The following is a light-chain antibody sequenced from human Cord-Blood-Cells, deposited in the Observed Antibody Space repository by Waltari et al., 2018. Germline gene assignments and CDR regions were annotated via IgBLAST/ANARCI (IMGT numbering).Light chain of an antibody. CDR3: GADHGSGSNFVV. J-gene: IGLJ2*01. CDR1: RGYSNYK. Sequence: QPVLTQPPSASASLGASVTLTCTLSRGYSNYKVDWYQQRPGKGPRFVMRVGTGGIVGSKGDGIPDRFSVLGSGLNRYLTIKNIQEEDESDYHCGADHGSGSNFVVFGGGTKLTVL. V-gene: IGLV9-49*01. CDR2: VGTGGIVG.